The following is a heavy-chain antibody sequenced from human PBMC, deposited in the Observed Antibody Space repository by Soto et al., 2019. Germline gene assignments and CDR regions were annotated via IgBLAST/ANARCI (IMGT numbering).Heavy chain of an antibody. J-gene: IGHJ6*02. CDR3: ARERTGTTSMDV. Sequence: SVKVSCKASGYTFTKYAIHWVRQAPGQRLEWMGWINANNGNTKYSQKFQGRVTITRDTSKSTAYMELSSLRSKATAVYYGARERTGTTSMDVWGQGTTVTVS. CDR1: GYTFTKYA. CDR2: INANNGNT. V-gene: IGHV1-3*01. D-gene: IGHD1-1*01.